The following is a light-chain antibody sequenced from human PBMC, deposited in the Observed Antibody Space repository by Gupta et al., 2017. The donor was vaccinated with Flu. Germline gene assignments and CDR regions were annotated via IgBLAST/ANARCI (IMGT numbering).Light chain of an antibody. CDR2: SNN. CDR3: AAWEDSLNGVV. CDR1: SSNIGSNT. V-gene: IGLV1-44*01. J-gene: IGLJ2*01. Sequence: HSVLTKPPSESAAPGPRAMLSWSGSSSNIGSNTVNWYQQLPGTAPKLLIYSNNQRPSGVPDRFSGSKSGTSASLAISGLQSEDEADYYCAAWEDSLNGVVFGGGTKLTVL.